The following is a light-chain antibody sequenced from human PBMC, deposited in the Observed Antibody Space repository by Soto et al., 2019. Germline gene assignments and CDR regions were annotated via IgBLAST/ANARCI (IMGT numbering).Light chain of an antibody. CDR1: QSVSSN. CDR3: QQDNGGPPLP. CDR2: GVS. J-gene: IGKJ4*01. V-gene: IGKV3-15*01. Sequence: EIVMTQSPATLSVSPGERATLSCRASQSVSSNLAWYQQKPGQAPRLLMYGVSTRATGIPPRFSGSGSGTEFTLTISSLQSEDFALYYCQQDNGGPPLPFGGGTKLEIK.